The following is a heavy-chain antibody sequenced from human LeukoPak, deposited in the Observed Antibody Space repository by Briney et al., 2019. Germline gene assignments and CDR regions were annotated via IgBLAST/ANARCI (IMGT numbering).Heavy chain of an antibody. J-gene: IGHJ4*02. V-gene: IGHV3-33*01. CDR3: ASSGYDSYFDY. CDR2: IWYDGSSK. D-gene: IGHD5-12*01. Sequence: GGSLRLSCAASGFTFSSYGMHWVRQAPGKGLEWVAVIWYDGSSKYYADSVKGRFTISRDNSKNTLYLQMNSLRAEDTAVYYCASSGYDSYFDYWGQGTLVTVSS. CDR1: GFTFSSYG.